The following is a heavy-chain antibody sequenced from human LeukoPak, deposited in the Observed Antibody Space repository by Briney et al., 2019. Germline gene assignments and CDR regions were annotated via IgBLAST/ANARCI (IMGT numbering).Heavy chain of an antibody. CDR2: ISGGGDT. CDR3: VRSTGYFYYGMDV. V-gene: IGHV3-23*01. Sequence: GGSLRLSRAASGFSFSNYAIYCVRQAPGEGLEWVSDISGGGDTTYADSVKGRFTISRDNSRNTVYLQMDNLRAEDMAVYYCVRSTGYFYYGMDVWGQGTTVTVS. J-gene: IGHJ6*02. D-gene: IGHD3-9*01. CDR1: GFSFSNYA.